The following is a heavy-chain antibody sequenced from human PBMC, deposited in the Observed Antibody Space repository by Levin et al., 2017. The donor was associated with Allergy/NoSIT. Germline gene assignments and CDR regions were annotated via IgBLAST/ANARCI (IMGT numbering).Heavy chain of an antibody. CDR3: AGDRYGDERGNWFDP. CDR2: INPNSGGT. Sequence: ASVKVSCKASGYTFTGYYMHWVRQAPGQGLEWMGRINPNSGGTNYAQKFQGRVTMTRDTSISTAYMELSRLRSDDTAVYYCAGDRYGDERGNWFDPGAREPWSPSPQ. V-gene: IGHV1-2*06. D-gene: IGHD4-17*01. J-gene: IGHJ5*02. CDR1: GYTFTGYY.